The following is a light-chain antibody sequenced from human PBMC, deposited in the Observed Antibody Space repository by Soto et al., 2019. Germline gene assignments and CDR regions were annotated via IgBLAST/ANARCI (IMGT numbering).Light chain of an antibody. V-gene: IGKV1-5*01. CDR3: QQLNSYPRWT. Sequence: DIQMTQSPSSLSASVGDRVTITCRASQTISNWLAWYQQKPGKAPKLLIYDASSLESGVPSRFSGSGSGPEFTLTISSLQPEDFATYYCQQLNSYPRWTFGQGTKVDI. CDR2: DAS. J-gene: IGKJ1*01. CDR1: QTISNW.